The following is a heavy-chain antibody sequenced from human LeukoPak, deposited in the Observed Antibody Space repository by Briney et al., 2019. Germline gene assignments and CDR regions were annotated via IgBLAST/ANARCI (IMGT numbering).Heavy chain of an antibody. Sequence: PGGSLRLSCAASGFTFSSYGMHWVRQAPGKGLEWVAVISYDGSNKYYADSVKDRFTISRDNSKNTLYLQMNSLRAEDTAVYYCAKESGYSGSYYNFGAFDIWGQGTMVTVSS. CDR1: GFTFSSYG. CDR3: AKESGYSGSYYNFGAFDI. V-gene: IGHV3-30*18. J-gene: IGHJ3*02. D-gene: IGHD1-26*01. CDR2: ISYDGSNK.